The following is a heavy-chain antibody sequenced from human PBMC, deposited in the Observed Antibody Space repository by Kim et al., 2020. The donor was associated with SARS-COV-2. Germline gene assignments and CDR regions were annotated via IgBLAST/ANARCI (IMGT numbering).Heavy chain of an antibody. J-gene: IGHJ6*02. CDR2: ISSSSSYI. D-gene: IGHD1-26*01. CDR3: ARDVGATMSYYYYGMDV. Sequence: GGSLRLSCAASGFTFSSYSMNWVRQAPGKGLEWVSSISSSSSYIYYADSVKGRFTISRDNAKNSLYLQMNSLRAEDTAVYYCARDVGATMSYYYYGMDVWGQGTTVTVSS. CDR1: GFTFSSYS. V-gene: IGHV3-21*01.